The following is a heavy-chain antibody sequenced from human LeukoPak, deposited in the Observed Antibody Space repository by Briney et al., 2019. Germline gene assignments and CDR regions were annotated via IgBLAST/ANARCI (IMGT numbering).Heavy chain of an antibody. V-gene: IGHV4-39*01. CDR1: GGSISSSSYY. D-gene: IGHD2-2*01. CDR2: IFYSGST. J-gene: IGHJ5*02. Sequence: SETLSLTCTVSGGSISSSSYYWGWIRQPPGKGLEWIGSIFYSGSTYYNPSLKSRVTISVDTSKNQFSLKLSSVTAADTAVYYCARHRGYCSSTSCHEYNWFDPWGQGTLVTVSS. CDR3: ARHRGYCSSTSCHEYNWFDP.